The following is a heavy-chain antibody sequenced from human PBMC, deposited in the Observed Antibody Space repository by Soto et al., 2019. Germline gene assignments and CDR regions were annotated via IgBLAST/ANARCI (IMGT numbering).Heavy chain of an antibody. Sequence: ASVKVSCKTSGETFSRSAIHWVRQVPGQRPKWMGWIHAGNGNTKYSQKFQDRLTVTRDTSASTAYMELSSLRSEDTGIYYCARGASPGWLAFYFDHWGQGTLGTVS. J-gene: IGHJ4*02. V-gene: IGHV1-3*01. CDR1: GETFSRSA. CDR2: IHAGNGNT. CDR3: ARGASPGWLAFYFDH. D-gene: IGHD6-19*01.